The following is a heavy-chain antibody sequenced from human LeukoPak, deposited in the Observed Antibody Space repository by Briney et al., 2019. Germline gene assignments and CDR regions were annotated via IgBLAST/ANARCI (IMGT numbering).Heavy chain of an antibody. Sequence: GGSLRLSCAASGFTFSGSTMHWVRQAPGKGLEWVSSISSSSSYIYYADSVKGRFTISRDNAKNSLYLQMNSLRAEDTAVYYCARSILIAFDIWGQGTMVTVSS. CDR3: ARSILIAFDI. D-gene: IGHD2-21*01. CDR2: ISSSSSYI. V-gene: IGHV3-21*01. CDR1: GFTFSGST. J-gene: IGHJ3*02.